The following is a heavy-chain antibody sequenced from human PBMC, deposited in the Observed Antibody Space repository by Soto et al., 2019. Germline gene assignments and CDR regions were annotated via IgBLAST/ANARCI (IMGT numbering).Heavy chain of an antibody. CDR1: GFTFSSYV. CDR3: AKDLAAVGGMDV. Sequence: GGSLRLSCAASGFTFSSYVMHWVRQAPGKGLEWVAVISYDGSNKYYADSVKGRFTISRDNSKNTLYLQMNSLRAEDTAVYYCAKDLAAVGGMDVWGQGTTVTVSS. CDR2: ISYDGSNK. D-gene: IGHD6-25*01. J-gene: IGHJ6*02. V-gene: IGHV3-30*18.